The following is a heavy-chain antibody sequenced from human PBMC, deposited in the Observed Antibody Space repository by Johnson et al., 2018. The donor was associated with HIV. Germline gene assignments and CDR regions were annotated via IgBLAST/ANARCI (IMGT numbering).Heavy chain of an antibody. D-gene: IGHD6-13*01. CDR2: IYSGGST. J-gene: IGHJ3*02. CDR3: ARGHSPDAFDI. CDR1: GFTVSHNY. Sequence: VQLVESGGGLVQPGGSLRLSCAASGFTVSHNYMSWVRQAPGEGLEWVSVIYSGGSTYYADSGKGRFTISRDNSKNTLFLQMNSLRAEDTAVYYCARGHSPDAFDIWGQGTIVTVSS. V-gene: IGHV3-53*01.